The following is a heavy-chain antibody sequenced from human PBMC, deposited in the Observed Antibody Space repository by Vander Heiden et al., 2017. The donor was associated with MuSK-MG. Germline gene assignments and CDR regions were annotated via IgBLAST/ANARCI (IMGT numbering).Heavy chain of an antibody. D-gene: IGHD6-19*01. CDR3: ARASRSRIAVAGSFDY. CDR2: IYYSGST. CDR1: GGPISSGGYY. J-gene: IGHJ4*02. Sequence: QVQLQESGPGLVKPSQTLSLTCTVSGGPISSGGYYWSWIRQHPGKGLEWIGYIYYSGSTYYNPSLKSRVTISVDTSKNQFSLKLSSVTAADTAVYYCARASRSRIAVAGSFDYWGQGTLVTVSS. V-gene: IGHV4-31*03.